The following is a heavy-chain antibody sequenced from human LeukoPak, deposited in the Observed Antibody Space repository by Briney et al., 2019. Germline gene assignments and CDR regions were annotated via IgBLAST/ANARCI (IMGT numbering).Heavy chain of an antibody. Sequence: SETLSLTCTVSGYSVSSGYYWGWIRQSPGKGLEWIGNIYHSGSTYYNPSLKSRVTISVDTSKNEFSLNLSSVTAADTAVYYCARDLSGYGFFDYWGQGTLFTVSS. D-gene: IGHD3-10*01. V-gene: IGHV4-38-2*02. J-gene: IGHJ4*02. CDR3: ARDLSGYGFFDY. CDR2: IYHSGST. CDR1: GYSVSSGYY.